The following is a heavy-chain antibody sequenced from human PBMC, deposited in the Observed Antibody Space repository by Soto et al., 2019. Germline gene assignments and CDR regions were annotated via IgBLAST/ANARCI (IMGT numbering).Heavy chain of an antibody. J-gene: IGHJ4*02. CDR1: GGTFSSYA. CDR3: ARSYYDSTGYYYEHDY. V-gene: IGHV1-69*13. Sequence: ASVKVSCKASGGTFSSYAISWVRQAPGQGLEWMGGIIRIFSTANYAQKFQGRVTITAGESTSTAYMELSSLRSEDTAVYYCARSYYDSTGYYYEHDYWGQGTPVTVSS. CDR2: IIRIFSTA. D-gene: IGHD3-22*01.